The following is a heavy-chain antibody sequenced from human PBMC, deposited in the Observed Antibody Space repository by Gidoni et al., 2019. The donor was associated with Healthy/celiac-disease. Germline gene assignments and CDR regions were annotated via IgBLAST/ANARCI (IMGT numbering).Heavy chain of an antibody. J-gene: IGHJ6*02. CDR3: ARVDDGDYYYYGMDV. CDR2: IYYSGST. Sequence: QLQLQASGPGLVKPSETLSLTCTVSDGSINSRSYSWGWIRQPPGKGLEWIGSIYYSGSTYYNPSLKSRVTISVDTSKNQFSLKLSSVTAADTAVYYCARVDDGDYYYYGMDVWGQGTTVTVSS. V-gene: IGHV4-39*07. CDR1: DGSINSRSYS. D-gene: IGHD4-17*01.